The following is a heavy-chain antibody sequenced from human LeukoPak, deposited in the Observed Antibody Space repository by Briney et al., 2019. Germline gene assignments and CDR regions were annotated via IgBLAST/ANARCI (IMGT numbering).Heavy chain of an antibody. J-gene: IGHJ4*02. CDR3: ARGGYFDISGYPNFED. CDR1: GFTFITYN. Sequence: GGSLRLSCAASGFTFITYNMNWVRQAPGKGLEWVSGINWNGGSTDYADSVKGRFTISRDNAKNSLYLQMNSLRAEDTALYHCARGGYFDISGYPNFEDWGQGTLVTVSS. CDR2: INWNGGST. D-gene: IGHD3-22*01. V-gene: IGHV3-20*01.